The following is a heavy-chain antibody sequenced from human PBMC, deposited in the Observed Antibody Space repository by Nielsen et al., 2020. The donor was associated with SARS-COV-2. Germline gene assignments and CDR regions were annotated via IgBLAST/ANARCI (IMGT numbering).Heavy chain of an antibody. V-gene: IGHV4-59*01. J-gene: IGHJ4*02. Sequence: SETLSLTCTVSGGSISSYYWSWIRQPPGKGLEWIGYIYYSGSTNYNPSLKSRVTISVDTSKNQFSLKLSSVTAADTAVYHCARRSGSSHWLFDYWGQGTLVTVSS. CDR2: IYYSGST. CDR1: GGSISSYY. CDR3: ARRSGSSHWLFDY. D-gene: IGHD3-10*01.